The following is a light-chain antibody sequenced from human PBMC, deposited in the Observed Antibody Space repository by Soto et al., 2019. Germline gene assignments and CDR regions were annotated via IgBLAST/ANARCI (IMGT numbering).Light chain of an antibody. CDR1: SSDVGTYDD. J-gene: IGLJ1*01. CDR2: EVT. CDR3: SSYTISSTYV. Sequence: QSALTQPASVSAPPGQSITISCTGTSSDVGTYDDVSWYRQHPGKGPKLLIYEVTNRPSGVSNRFSGSKSGNTASLTISGLQAEDEADYYCSSYTISSTYVFGSGTKLTVL. V-gene: IGLV2-14*01.